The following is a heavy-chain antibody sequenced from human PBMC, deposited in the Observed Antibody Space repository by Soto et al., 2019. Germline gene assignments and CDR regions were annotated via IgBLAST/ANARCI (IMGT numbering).Heavy chain of an antibody. CDR1: GFTFSSYG. V-gene: IGHV3-30*03. CDR3: VGITIFGVENWFDP. CDR2: ISYDGSNK. J-gene: IGHJ5*02. D-gene: IGHD3-3*01. Sequence: GGSLRLSCAASGFTFSSYGMHWVRQAPGKGLEWVAVISYDGSNKYYADSVKGRFTISRDNSKNTLYLQMNSLRAEDTAVYYCVGITIFGVENWFDPWGQGTLVTVSS.